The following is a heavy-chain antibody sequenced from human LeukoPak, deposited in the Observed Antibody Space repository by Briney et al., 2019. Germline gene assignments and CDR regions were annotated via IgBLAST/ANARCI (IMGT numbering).Heavy chain of an antibody. CDR1: GFTVSSNY. J-gene: IGHJ4*02. D-gene: IGHD3-9*01. Sequence: GGSLRLSCAASGFTVSSNYMSWVRQAPGKGLGWVSVIYSGGSTYYADSVKGRFTISRDNSKNTLYLQMNSLRAEDTAVYYCAISGSRGYYDILTGYYTLDYWGQGTLVTVSS. CDR3: AISGSRGYYDILTGYYTLDY. CDR2: IYSGGST. V-gene: IGHV3-53*01.